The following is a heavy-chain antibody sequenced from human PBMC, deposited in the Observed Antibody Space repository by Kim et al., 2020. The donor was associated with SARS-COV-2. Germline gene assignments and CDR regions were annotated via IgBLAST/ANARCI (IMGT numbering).Heavy chain of an antibody. J-gene: IGHJ4*02. CDR1: GGSISSSSYY. CDR2: IYYSGST. CDR3: ARRARTVTTTEYYFDY. D-gene: IGHD4-17*01. Sequence: SETLSLTCTVSGGSISSSSYYWGWIRQPPGKGLEWIGSIYYSGSTYYNPSLKSRVTISVDTSKNRFSLKLSSVTAADTAVYYCARRARTVTTTEYYFDYWGQGTLVTVSS. V-gene: IGHV4-39*01.